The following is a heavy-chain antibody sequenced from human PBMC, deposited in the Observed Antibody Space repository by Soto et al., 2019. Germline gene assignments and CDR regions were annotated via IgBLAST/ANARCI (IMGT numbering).Heavy chain of an antibody. D-gene: IGHD6-19*01. CDR3: ARAPRGWQRYYFDY. V-gene: IGHV4-59*01. Sequence: SETLSLTCTVSGGSISSYYWSWIRQPPGKGLEWIGYIYYGGSTNYNPSLKSRVTISVDTSKNQFSLKLSSVTAADTAVYYCARAPRGWQRYYFDYWGQGTLVTVSS. J-gene: IGHJ4*02. CDR1: GGSISSYY. CDR2: IYYGGST.